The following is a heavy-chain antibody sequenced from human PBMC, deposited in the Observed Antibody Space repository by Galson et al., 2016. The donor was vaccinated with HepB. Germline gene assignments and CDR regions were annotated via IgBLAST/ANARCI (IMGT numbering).Heavy chain of an antibody. CDR3: VKGASMGWLQLQASYFDY. CDR2: ISGSGGST. CDR1: GSTFSSYA. D-gene: IGHD5-24*01. Sequence: SLRLSCAASGSTFSSYAMRWVRQAPGKGLEWVSIISGSGGSTYYADSVKGRFTISRDNSKNTLYLQMNSLRSEDTAVYYCVKGASMGWLQLQASYFDYWGQGTLVTVSS. J-gene: IGHJ4*02. V-gene: IGHV3-23*01.